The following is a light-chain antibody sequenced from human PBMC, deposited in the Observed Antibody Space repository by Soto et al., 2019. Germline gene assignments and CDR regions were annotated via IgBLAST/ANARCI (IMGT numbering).Light chain of an antibody. CDR2: EVV. Sequence: ALAQPASATGSPVQWVSISCTRAKNDIGVYYFVSWYEHQPGKAPRLIIYEVVQRPSGVEDRFSGSKSGNTAYLTVSGLQAADEADYFCTSYAACNTNVCGNGTKGTV. V-gene: IGLV2-8*01. J-gene: IGLJ1*01. CDR3: TSYAACNTNV. CDR1: KNDIGVYYF.